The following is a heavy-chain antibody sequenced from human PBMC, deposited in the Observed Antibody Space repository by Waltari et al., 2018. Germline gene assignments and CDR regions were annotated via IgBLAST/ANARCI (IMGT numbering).Heavy chain of an antibody. CDR2: SNPNSGGT. V-gene: IGHV1-2*06. D-gene: IGHD3-22*01. CDR3: ARVIGKYYYDSSGYYSRDY. Sequence: QVQLVQSGAEVKKPGASVKVSCKASGYTFTGYYMHWVRQAPGQGLEWMGRSNPNSGGTNYAQKFQGRVTMTRDTSISTAYMELSRLRSDDTAVYYCARVIGKYYYDSSGYYSRDYWGQGTLVTVSS. J-gene: IGHJ4*02. CDR1: GYTFTGYY.